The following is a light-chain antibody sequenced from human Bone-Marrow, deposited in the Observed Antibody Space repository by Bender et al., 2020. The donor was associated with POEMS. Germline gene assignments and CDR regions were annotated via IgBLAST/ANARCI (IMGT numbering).Light chain of an antibody. CDR3: SSYTSGSTWV. J-gene: IGLJ3*02. CDR2: NVS. V-gene: IGLV2-14*03. CDR1: SSDVGGYKY. Sequence: QSALTQPASVSGSPGQSITISCTGTSSDVGGYKYVSWYQQHPGKAPKFIIYNVSARPSGVSNRFSGSKSGNTASLTISGLQAEDEAVYYCSSYTSGSTWVFGGGTEVTVL.